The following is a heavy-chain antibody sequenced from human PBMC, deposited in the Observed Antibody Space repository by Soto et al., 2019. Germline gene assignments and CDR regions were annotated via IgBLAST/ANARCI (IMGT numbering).Heavy chain of an antibody. J-gene: IGHJ4*02. CDR1: GYTFTSYD. D-gene: IGHD3-10*01. CDR2: MNPNSGNT. Sequence: ASVKVSCKASGYTFTSYDINWVRQATGQGLEWMGWMNPNSGNTGYAQKFQGRVTMTRNTSISTAYMELSSLRSEDTAVYYCARAVRGSGSYRGASGEWGQGTLVTVSS. CDR3: ARAVRGSGSYRGASGE. V-gene: IGHV1-8*01.